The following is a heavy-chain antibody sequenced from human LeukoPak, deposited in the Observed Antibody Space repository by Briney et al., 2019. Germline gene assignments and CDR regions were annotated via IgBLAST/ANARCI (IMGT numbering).Heavy chain of an antibody. CDR1: GYTFTSYG. D-gene: IGHD3-22*01. CDR2: ISAYNGNT. J-gene: IGHJ4*02. Sequence: ASVKVSCKTSGYTFTSYGISWVRQAPGQGLEWMGWISAYNGNTNYAQKFQGRVTITRDTSASTAYMELSSLRSEDTAVYYCARAISDSSGYYLGYSSPGIDYWGQGTLVTVSS. V-gene: IGHV1-18*01. CDR3: ARAISDSSGYYLGYSSPGIDY.